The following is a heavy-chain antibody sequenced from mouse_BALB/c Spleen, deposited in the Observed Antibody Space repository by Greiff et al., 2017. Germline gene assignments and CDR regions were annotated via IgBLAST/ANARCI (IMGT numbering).Heavy chain of an antibody. CDR2: IWAGGST. Sequence: VQLVESGPGLVAPSQSLSITCTVSGFSLTSYGVHWVRQPPGKGLEWLGVIWAGGSTNYNSALMSRLSISKDNSKSQVFLKMNSLQTDDTAMYYCARDDITNYYFDYWGQGTTLTVSS. V-gene: IGHV2-9*02. J-gene: IGHJ2*01. CDR1: GFSLTSYG. CDR3: ARDDITNYYFDY. D-gene: IGHD1-1*01.